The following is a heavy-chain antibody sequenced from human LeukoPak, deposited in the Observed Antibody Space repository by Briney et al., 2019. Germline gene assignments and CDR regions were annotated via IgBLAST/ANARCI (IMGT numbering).Heavy chain of an antibody. V-gene: IGHV1-69*04. CDR3: ARDHDILTGFDY. J-gene: IGHJ4*02. CDR1: GGTFSSYA. D-gene: IGHD3-9*01. Sequence: ASVKVSCTASGGTFSSYAISWVRQAPGQGLEWMGRIIPIFGIANYAQKFQGRVTITADKSTSTAYMELSSLRSEDTAVYYCARDHDILTGFDYWGQGTLGTVSA. CDR2: IIPIFGIA.